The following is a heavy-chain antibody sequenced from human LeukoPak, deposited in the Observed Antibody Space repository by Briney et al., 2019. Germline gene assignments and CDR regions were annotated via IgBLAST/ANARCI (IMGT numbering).Heavy chain of an antibody. V-gene: IGHV3-23*01. J-gene: IGHJ4*02. D-gene: IGHD2-8*01. CDR1: GFTFSSYG. Sequence: PGGSLRLSCAASGFTFSSYGMSWVRQAPGKGLEWVSAISGSGSSTYYADSVKGRFTISRDNSKNTLYLQMNSLRAEDTAVYYCAKVPNDPVYFDYWGQGTLVTVSS. CDR2: ISGSGSST. CDR3: AKVPNDPVYFDY.